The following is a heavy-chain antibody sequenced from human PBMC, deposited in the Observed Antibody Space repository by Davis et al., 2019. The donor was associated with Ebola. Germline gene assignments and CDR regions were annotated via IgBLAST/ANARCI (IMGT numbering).Heavy chain of an antibody. D-gene: IGHD3-22*01. CDR1: GFTFSSYG. CDR3: ARVMSYYDSSGTDY. V-gene: IGHV3-33*01. CDR2: IWYDGSNK. J-gene: IGHJ4*02. Sequence: PGGSLRLSCAASGFTFSSYGMHWVRQAPGKGLEWVAVIWYDGSNKYYADSVKGRFTISRDNSKNTLYLQMNSLRAEDTAVYYCARVMSYYDSSGTDYWGQGTLVTVSS.